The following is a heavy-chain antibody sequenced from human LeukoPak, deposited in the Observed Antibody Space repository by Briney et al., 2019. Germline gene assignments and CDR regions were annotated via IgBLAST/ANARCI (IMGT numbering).Heavy chain of an antibody. CDR3: ARGRYWGSSSGLVFDY. CDR1: GGSFSGYY. D-gene: IGHD6-6*01. CDR2: INHSGST. Sequence: PSETLSLTCAVYGGSFSGYYWSWIRQPPGKGLEWIGEINHSGSTNYNPSLKSRVTISVDTSKNQFSLKLSSVTAADTAVYYCARGRYWGSSSGLVFDYWGRGTLVTVSS. J-gene: IGHJ4*02. V-gene: IGHV4-34*01.